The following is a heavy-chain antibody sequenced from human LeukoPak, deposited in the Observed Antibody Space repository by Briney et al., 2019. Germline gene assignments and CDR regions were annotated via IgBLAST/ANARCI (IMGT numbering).Heavy chain of an antibody. Sequence: ASVKVSCKASRYTFTHHYMHWVRQAPGQGLEWMGWISPKSGGTNYAQKFQGRATMTRDTSVSTAYMELSRLRSDDTAVYYCATNEIVGLYSYFDYWGQGTLVTVSS. D-gene: IGHD5-12*01. J-gene: IGHJ4*02. V-gene: IGHV1-2*02. CDR1: RYTFTHHY. CDR2: ISPKSGGT. CDR3: ATNEIVGLYSYFDY.